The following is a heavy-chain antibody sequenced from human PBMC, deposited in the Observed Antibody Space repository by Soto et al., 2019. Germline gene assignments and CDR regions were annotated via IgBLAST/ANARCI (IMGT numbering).Heavy chain of an antibody. V-gene: IGHV1-18*01. D-gene: IGHD3-10*01. J-gene: IGHJ3*02. CDR2: ISAYNGNT. CDR3: ARGGIWFGTHDAFDI. CDR1: CYTFTSYG. Sequence: ASVKVSFKASCYTFTSYGISWVRQAPGQGLEWMGWISAYNGNTNYPQKLQGRVTMTTDTSTSTAYMELRSLRSDDTAVYYCARGGIWFGTHDAFDIWGQGTMVTVSS.